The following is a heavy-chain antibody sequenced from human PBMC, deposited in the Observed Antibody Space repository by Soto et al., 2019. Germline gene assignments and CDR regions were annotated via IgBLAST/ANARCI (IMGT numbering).Heavy chain of an antibody. Sequence: ESGGGLVQPGGSLRLSCAASGFTFSTYWMSWVLQAPGKGLEWVASIKQDGSEKYYVDSVKGQFTISRDNAKNSLYLQMNSLRAEDTAVYYCASREMTTIWHYFDAWGQGTLVTVSS. CDR2: IKQDGSEK. V-gene: IGHV3-7*05. D-gene: IGHD4-4*01. J-gene: IGHJ4*02. CDR3: ASREMTTIWHYFDA. CDR1: GFTFSTYW.